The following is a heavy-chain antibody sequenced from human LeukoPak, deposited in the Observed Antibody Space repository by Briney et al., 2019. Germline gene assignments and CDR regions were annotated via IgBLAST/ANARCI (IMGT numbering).Heavy chain of an antibody. CDR3: ARYPTPTIYDFWSGYYMGYFDY. J-gene: IGHJ4*02. CDR2: INPNSGGT. D-gene: IGHD3-3*01. Sequence: GASVKVSCKASGYTFTGYYMHWVRQAPGQGLEWMGWINPNSGGTNYAQKFQGRVTMTRDTSISTAYMELSRLRSDDTAVYYCARYPTPTIYDFWSGYYMGYFDYWGQGTLVTVSP. CDR1: GYTFTGYY. V-gene: IGHV1-2*02.